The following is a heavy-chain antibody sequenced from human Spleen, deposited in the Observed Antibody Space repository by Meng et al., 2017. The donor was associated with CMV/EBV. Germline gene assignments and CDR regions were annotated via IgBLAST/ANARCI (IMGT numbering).Heavy chain of an antibody. J-gene: IGHJ4*02. CDR3: ARALSSSRTSPLGY. D-gene: IGHD6-13*01. CDR1: GFSFSSYW. V-gene: IGHV3-7*01. CDR2: IKQDGSEK. Sequence: GESLKISCAASGFSFSSYWMNWVRQAPGKGLEWVANIKQDGSEKSYVDSVKGRFTISRDNAKNSLYLQMDRLRAEDTAVYYCARALSSSRTSPLGYWGQGILVTVSS.